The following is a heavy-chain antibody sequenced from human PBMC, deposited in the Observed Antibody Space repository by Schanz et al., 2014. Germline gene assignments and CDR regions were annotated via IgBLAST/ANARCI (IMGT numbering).Heavy chain of an antibody. CDR2: ISGSGGST. CDR1: GFTFSSYA. J-gene: IGHJ4*02. D-gene: IGHD1-1*01. V-gene: IGHV3-23*01. CDR3: ARGTDWNLHY. Sequence: EVQLLESGGGLVRPGGSLRLSCAASGFTFSSYAMSWVRQAPGKGLEWVSGISGSGGSTYYADSVKGRFTISRDNAKNSLYLQMNSLRAGDTAVYYCARGTDWNLHYWGQGALXTVSS.